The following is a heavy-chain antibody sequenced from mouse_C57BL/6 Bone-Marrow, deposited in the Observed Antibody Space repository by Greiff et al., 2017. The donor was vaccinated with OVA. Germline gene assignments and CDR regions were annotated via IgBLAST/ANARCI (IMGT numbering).Heavy chain of an antibody. V-gene: IGHV1-81*01. CDR2: IYPRSGNT. Sequence: QVHVKQSGAELARPGASVKLSCKASGYTFTSYGISWVKQRTGQGLEWIGEIYPRSGNTYYNEKFKGKATLTADKSSSTAYMELRSLTSEDSAVYFCARGRYYAWFAYWGQGTLVTVSA. D-gene: IGHD1-1*01. CDR1: GYTFTSYG. J-gene: IGHJ3*01. CDR3: ARGRYYAWFAY.